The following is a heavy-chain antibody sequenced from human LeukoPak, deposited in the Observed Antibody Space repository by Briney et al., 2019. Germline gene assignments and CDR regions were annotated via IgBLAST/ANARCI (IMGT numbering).Heavy chain of an antibody. CDR1: GGSFSGFY. D-gene: IGHD3-3*01. V-gene: IGHV4-34*01. CDR3: ARGLAGGGVFDY. CDR2: INHSGST. Sequence: SETLSLTCAVYGGSFSGFYWNWIRQPPGKGLEWIGEINHSGSTTYNPSLKSRVTISVDTSKNRFSLKLSSVTAADTAVYYCARGLAGGGVFDYWGQGTLVTVSS. J-gene: IGHJ4*02.